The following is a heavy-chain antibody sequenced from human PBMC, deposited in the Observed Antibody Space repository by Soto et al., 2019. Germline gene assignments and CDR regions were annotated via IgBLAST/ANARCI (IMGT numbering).Heavy chain of an antibody. Sequence: PGGSLRLSCAASGFTFSSYGMHWVRQAPGKGLEWVAVISYDGSNKYYADSVKGRFTISRDNSKITLYLQMNSLRAEDTAVYYCAKAHSSGLPYFDYWGQGTLVTVSS. CDR2: ISYDGSNK. V-gene: IGHV3-30*18. CDR3: AKAHSSGLPYFDY. D-gene: IGHD6-19*01. J-gene: IGHJ4*02. CDR1: GFTFSSYG.